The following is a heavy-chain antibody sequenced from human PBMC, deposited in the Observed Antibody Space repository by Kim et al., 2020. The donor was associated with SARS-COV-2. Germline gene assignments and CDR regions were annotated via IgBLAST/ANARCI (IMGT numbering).Heavy chain of an antibody. CDR3: AKVIAAAGYRAPGAFDI. V-gene: IGHV3-23*01. Sequence: GGSLRLSCAASGFTFSSYAMSWVRQAPGKGLEWVSAISGSGGSTYYADSVKGRFTISRDNSKNTLYLQMNSLRAEDTAVYYCAKVIAAAGYRAPGAFDIWGQGTMVTVSS. CDR1: GFTFSSYA. J-gene: IGHJ3*02. CDR2: ISGSGGST. D-gene: IGHD6-13*01.